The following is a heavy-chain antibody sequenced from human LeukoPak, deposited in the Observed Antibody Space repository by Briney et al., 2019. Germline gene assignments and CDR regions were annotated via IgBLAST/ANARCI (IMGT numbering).Heavy chain of an antibody. CDR3: ARGNYNDY. Sequence: ASVKVSCKASGYTFSDYYIHWVRRAPGQGLEWMGWINPDSGGTKSALNFQGRVTMTRDTSISTVYMELTSLKSDDTAVYYCARGNYNDYWGREPWSPSPQ. J-gene: IGHJ4*02. D-gene: IGHD3-10*01. CDR2: INPDSGGT. V-gene: IGHV1-2*02. CDR1: GYTFSDYY.